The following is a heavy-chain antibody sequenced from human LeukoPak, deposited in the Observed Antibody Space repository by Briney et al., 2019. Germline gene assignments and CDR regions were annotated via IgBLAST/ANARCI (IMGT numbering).Heavy chain of an antibody. D-gene: IGHD3-22*01. V-gene: IGHV1-69*05. Sequence: ASVKVSCKASGGTFSSYAISWVRQAPGQGLEWMGGIIPIFGTANYAQKFQGRVTITTDESTSTAYMELSSLRSEDTAVYYCARSKYYYDSSGVPQYYFDYWGQGTLVTVSS. CDR1: GGTFSSYA. CDR3: ARSKYYYDSSGVPQYYFDY. CDR2: IIPIFGTA. J-gene: IGHJ4*02.